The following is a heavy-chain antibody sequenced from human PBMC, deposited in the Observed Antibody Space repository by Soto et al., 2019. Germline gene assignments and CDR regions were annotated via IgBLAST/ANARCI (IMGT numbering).Heavy chain of an antibody. V-gene: IGHV3-23*01. CDR1: GFTFSNYA. CDR2: ISGSGGST. CDR3: AKGLREHIVVVTAIRVYYYYGVDV. Sequence: GGSLRLSCAASGFTFSNYAMSWVRQAPGKGLEWVSGISGSGGSTYYADSVRGRFTISRDNSKNTLYLQMNSLRPEDAAVYYCAKGLREHIVVVTAIRVYYYYGVDVWGQGTTVTVSS. D-gene: IGHD2-21*02. J-gene: IGHJ6*02.